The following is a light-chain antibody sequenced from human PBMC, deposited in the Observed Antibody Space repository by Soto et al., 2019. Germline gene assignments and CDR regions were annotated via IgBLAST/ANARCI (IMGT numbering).Light chain of an antibody. CDR2: DAS. J-gene: IGKJ4*02. Sequence: DIQMTQSPSTLSASVGDRVTITCRASQNIDDYLAWYQQKPGKAPKLLIYDASNLQSGVPSRFSGSGSGTEFTLIISSLQPDDFATYYCQQYNSYWMFGIGTKVEI. V-gene: IGKV1-5*01. CDR3: QQYNSYWM. CDR1: QNIDDY.